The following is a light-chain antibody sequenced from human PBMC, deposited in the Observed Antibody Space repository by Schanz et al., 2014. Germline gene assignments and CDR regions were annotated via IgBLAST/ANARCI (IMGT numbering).Light chain of an antibody. CDR1: QSVTSSY. Sequence: EIVMTQSPGTLSLSPGERATLSCRASQSVTSSYLAWYQQTPGQAPRLLIYGASSRATGIPDRFSGSGSGTVFTLTINRLEAEDFAVYYCQQYGSSPRTFGQGTKVEIK. CDR2: GAS. CDR3: QQYGSSPRT. V-gene: IGKV3-20*01. J-gene: IGKJ1*01.